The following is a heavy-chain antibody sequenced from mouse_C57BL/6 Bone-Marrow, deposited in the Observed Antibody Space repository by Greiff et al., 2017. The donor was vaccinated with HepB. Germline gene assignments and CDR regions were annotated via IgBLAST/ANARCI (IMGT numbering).Heavy chain of an antibody. J-gene: IGHJ2*01. CDR1: GYTFTNYW. D-gene: IGHD1-1*01. CDR2: IYPGDGYT. CDR3: ARRGYGSFFDY. Sequence: QVQLQQSGAELVRPGTSVKMSCKASGYTFTNYWIGWAKQRPGHGLEWIGDIYPGDGYTNYNEKFKGKATLTADKSSSTAYMQFSSLTSEDSAIYYCARRGYGSFFDYWGQGTTLTVSS. V-gene: IGHV1-63*01.